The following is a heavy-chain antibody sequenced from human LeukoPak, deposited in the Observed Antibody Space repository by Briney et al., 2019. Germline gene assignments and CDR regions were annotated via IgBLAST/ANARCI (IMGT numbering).Heavy chain of an antibody. CDR1: GYTFTSYD. J-gene: IGHJ6*02. CDR3: ARALGFCSTKTCSYYYGMDV. Sequence: ASVKVSCTASGYTFTSYDNNWVRQAAGQGLEWVGWMNRDSANTGHAQKFQGRVTMTRNTSITTAYLELSSLTSEDAAMYFCARALGFCSTKTCSYYYGMDVWGQGTTVTVSS. V-gene: IGHV1-8*01. CDR2: MNRDSANT. D-gene: IGHD2-2*01.